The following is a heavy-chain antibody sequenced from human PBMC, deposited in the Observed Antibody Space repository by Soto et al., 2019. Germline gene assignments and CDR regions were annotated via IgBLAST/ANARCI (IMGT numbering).Heavy chain of an antibody. V-gene: IGHV3-30*18. J-gene: IGHJ4*02. CDR3: AKDLMTMFDY. Sequence: QVQLVESGGGVVQPGRSLRLSCAASGFTFSSYGMHWVRQAPGKGLEWVAVISYDGSNKYYADSVKGRFTISRDNSKNTLYLQMNSLRAEDTAVYYCAKDLMTMFDYWGQGTLVTVS. CDR2: ISYDGSNK. D-gene: IGHD3-3*01. CDR1: GFTFSSYG.